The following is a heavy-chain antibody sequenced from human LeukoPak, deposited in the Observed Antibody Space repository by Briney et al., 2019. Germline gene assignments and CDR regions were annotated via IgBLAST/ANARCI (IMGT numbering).Heavy chain of an antibody. V-gene: IGHV3-66*01. D-gene: IGHD6-19*01. CDR2: IYSGGST. CDR1: GFTVGSNY. CDR3: ARGEQWLPNWFDP. Sequence: ASVKVSCKASGFTVGSNYMSWVRQAPGKGLEWVSVIYSGGSTYYADSVKGRFTISRDNSKNTLYLQMNSLRAEDTAVYYCARGEQWLPNWFDPWGQGTLVTVSS. J-gene: IGHJ5*02.